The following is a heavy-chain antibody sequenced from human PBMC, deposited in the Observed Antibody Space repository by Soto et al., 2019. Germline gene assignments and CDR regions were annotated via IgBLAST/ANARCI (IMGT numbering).Heavy chain of an antibody. V-gene: IGHV3-33*01. CDR3: AGERSDDYVFDY. CDR1: GFTFSSYG. CDR2: IWYDGSNK. Sequence: QVQLVESGGGVVQPGRSLRLSCAASGFTFSSYGMHWVRQAPGKGLEWVAVIWYDGSNKYYADSVKGRFTISRDNSKNTPYLQINGLRAEDTSVYYCAGERSDDYVFDYWSQGTLVTVTS. J-gene: IGHJ4*02. D-gene: IGHD3-16*01.